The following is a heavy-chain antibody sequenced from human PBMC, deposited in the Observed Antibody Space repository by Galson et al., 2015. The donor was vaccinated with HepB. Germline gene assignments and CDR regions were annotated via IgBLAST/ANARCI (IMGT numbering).Heavy chain of an antibody. V-gene: IGHV3-7*03. J-gene: IGHJ5*02. CDR3: ARELIGLQVENWFDP. CDR1: GFTFSTYW. Sequence: SLRLSCAASGFTFSTYWMSWVRQAPGRGLEWVASIKQDGSEKYYVDSVKGRFTISRDNSKNTVYLQMNSLRSEDTAVYYCARELIGLQVENWFDPWGQGTLVTVSS. D-gene: IGHD5-24*01. CDR2: IKQDGSEK.